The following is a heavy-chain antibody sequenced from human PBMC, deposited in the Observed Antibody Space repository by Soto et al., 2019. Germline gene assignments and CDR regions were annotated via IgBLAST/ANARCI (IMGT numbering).Heavy chain of an antibody. CDR1: GHTFTSYD. Sequence: QVQLVQSGAEVKKPGASVKVSCKASGHTFTSYDINWVRQAPGQGPEWMGWMNPNSGNTGYAHKFQGRITMTRSTSINTAYMELGNLRSEDTAVYYGVSEVGYRSSLVWGQGTTGTVSS. V-gene: IGHV1-8*01. CDR3: VSEVGYRSSLV. CDR2: MNPNSGNT. J-gene: IGHJ6*02. D-gene: IGHD6-13*01.